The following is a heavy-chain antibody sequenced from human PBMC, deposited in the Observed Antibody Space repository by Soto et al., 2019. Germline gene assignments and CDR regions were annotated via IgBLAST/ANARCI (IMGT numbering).Heavy chain of an antibody. J-gene: IGHJ5*02. CDR1: GFTFSSYA. CDR3: ENRKDIVVVVAATWFDP. V-gene: IGHV3-23*01. D-gene: IGHD2-15*01. CDR2: ISGSGGST. Sequence: EVQLLESGGGLVQPGGSLRLSCAASGFTFSSYAMSWVRQAPGKGLEWVSAISGSGGSTYYADSVKGQFTISRDNSKNTLYLQMNSLRADDTAVYYCENRKDIVVVVAATWFDPWGQGTLVTVSS.